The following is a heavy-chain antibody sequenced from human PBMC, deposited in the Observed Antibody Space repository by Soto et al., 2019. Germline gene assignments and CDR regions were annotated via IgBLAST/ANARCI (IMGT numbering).Heavy chain of an antibody. Sequence: QVQLVQSGAEVKKPGSSVKVSCKASGGTFSSYAISWVRQAPGQGLEWMGGIIPIFGTANYAQKFQGRVTITADESTSTAYMELSSLRSEDTAVYYCARARNKYSSSSRWGMDVWGQGTTVTVSS. J-gene: IGHJ6*02. CDR1: GGTFSSYA. CDR2: IIPIFGTA. V-gene: IGHV1-69*01. D-gene: IGHD6-6*01. CDR3: ARARNKYSSSSRWGMDV.